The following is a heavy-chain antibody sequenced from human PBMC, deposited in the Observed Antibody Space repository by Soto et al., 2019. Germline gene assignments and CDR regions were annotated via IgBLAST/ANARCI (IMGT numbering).Heavy chain of an antibody. J-gene: IGHJ6*02. V-gene: IGHV5-51*01. CDR2: IYPGDSDT. CDR1: GYSVTIYL. CDR3: ARQRGITIFGVVIPMGMDV. D-gene: IGHD3-3*01. Sequence: GESLNISCDVSGYSVTIYLIGWVRQMSGKGLEWMGIIYPGDSDTRYSPSFQGQVTISADKSISTAYLQWSSLKASDTAMYYCARQRGITIFGVVIPMGMDVWGQGTTVTVSS.